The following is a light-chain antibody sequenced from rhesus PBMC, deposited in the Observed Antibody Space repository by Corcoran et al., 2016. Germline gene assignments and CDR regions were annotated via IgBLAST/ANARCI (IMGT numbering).Light chain of an antibody. V-gene: IGKV1-33*01. CDR2: AAS. CDR3: QQRNSYPRT. Sequence: DIQMTQSPSSLSASVGDRVTVTCRASQGINKDLSWYQQKPGKAPKILIYAASTLQRGVPSRFSGSGSGTDFTLTISSLQLEDFAVYYCQQRNSYPRTFGQGTKVEIK. CDR1: QGINKD. J-gene: IGKJ1*01.